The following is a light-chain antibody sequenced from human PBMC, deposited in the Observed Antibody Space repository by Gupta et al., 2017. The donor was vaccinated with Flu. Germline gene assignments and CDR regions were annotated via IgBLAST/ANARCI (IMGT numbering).Light chain of an antibody. V-gene: IGKV3-20*01. CDR3: QQYNRGYS. Sequence: SLSPGDRATLSCRASQSVSSSYLAWYQQKPGQAPRLLIYGAYNRATGVPDSFSGSGSGTDFTLTISRLEPEDFAVYHCQQYNRGYSFGQGTKLEIK. CDR1: QSVSSSY. J-gene: IGKJ2*03. CDR2: GAY.